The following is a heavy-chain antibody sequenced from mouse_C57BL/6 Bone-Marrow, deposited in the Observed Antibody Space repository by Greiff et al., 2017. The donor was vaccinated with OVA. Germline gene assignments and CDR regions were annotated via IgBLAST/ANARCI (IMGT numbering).Heavy chain of an antibody. D-gene: IGHD1-1*01. V-gene: IGHV1-82*01. CDR2: IYPGDGDT. J-gene: IGHJ3*01. Sequence: QVQLQQSGPELVKPGASVKISCKASGYAFSSSWMNWVKQRPGQGLEWIGRIYPGDGDTNYNGKFKGKATLTADKSSSTAYMQLSSLTCEDSAVYFGASQGPYCGSGWYADWGQAPLVSVSA. CDR3: ASQGPYCGSGWYAD. CDR1: GYAFSSSW.